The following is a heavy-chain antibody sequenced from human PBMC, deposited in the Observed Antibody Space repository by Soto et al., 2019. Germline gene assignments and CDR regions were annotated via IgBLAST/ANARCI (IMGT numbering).Heavy chain of an antibody. Sequence: QVQLVESGGGVVQPGRSLRLSCAASGFTFSSYGMHWVRQAPGKGLEWVAVISYDGSNKYYADSVKGRFTISRDNSKNTLYLQMNSLRAEDTAVYYCAKELILRAAYYYYGMDVWGQGTTVTVSS. J-gene: IGHJ6*02. CDR2: ISYDGSNK. CDR3: AKELILRAAYYYYGMDV. D-gene: IGHD3-3*01. CDR1: GFTFSSYG. V-gene: IGHV3-30*18.